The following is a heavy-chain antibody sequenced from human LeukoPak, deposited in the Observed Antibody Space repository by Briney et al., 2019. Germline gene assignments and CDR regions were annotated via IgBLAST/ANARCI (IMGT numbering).Heavy chain of an antibody. Sequence: GGPLRLSCEASGFSFSTFTMNWVRQAPGKGLEWVSSISSSSSYIYYADSVKGRFTISRDNAKNSLFLQMNSLRAEDTAVYYCARGLGWLHSWGQGTLVTVSS. J-gene: IGHJ5*02. CDR2: ISSSSSYI. CDR1: GFSFSTFT. CDR3: ARGLGWLHS. D-gene: IGHD3/OR15-3a*01. V-gene: IGHV3-21*01.